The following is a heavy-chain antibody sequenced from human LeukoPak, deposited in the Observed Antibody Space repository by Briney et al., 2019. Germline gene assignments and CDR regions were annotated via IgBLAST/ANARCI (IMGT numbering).Heavy chain of an antibody. Sequence: GGSLRLSCAASGFTFSSFWMSWVRQAPGKGLEWVSSISSDSTYIYYADSVKGRFTISRDNAKNSLYLQMNSLRAEDTAVYYCAKVLFDSSGWYKGIFHYYYMDVWGQGTTATVSS. CDR3: AKVLFDSSGWYKGIFHYYYMDV. J-gene: IGHJ6*03. CDR1: GFTFSSFW. D-gene: IGHD6-19*01. V-gene: IGHV3-21*04. CDR2: ISSDSTYI.